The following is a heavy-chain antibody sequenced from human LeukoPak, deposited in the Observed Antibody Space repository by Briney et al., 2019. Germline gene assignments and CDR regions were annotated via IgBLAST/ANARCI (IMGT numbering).Heavy chain of an antibody. V-gene: IGHV3-43D*04. D-gene: IGHD3-10*01. CDR1: GFTFSSYA. CDR3: AKDGGSGSYYNGWFDP. Sequence: PGGSLRLSCAASGFTFSSYAMSWVRQAPGKGLEWVSLISWDGGSTYYADSVKGRFTISRDNSKNSLYLQMNSLRAEDTALYYCAKDGGSGSYYNGWFDPWGQGTLVTVSS. CDR2: ISWDGGST. J-gene: IGHJ5*02.